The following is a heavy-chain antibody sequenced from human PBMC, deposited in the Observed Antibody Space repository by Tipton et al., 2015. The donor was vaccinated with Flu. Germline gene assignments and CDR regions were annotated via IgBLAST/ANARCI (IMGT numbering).Heavy chain of an antibody. CDR1: GGSFSGYY. CDR2: INHSGST. V-gene: IGHV4-34*01. CDR3: ARASGYTSSWRFDY. J-gene: IGHJ4*02. D-gene: IGHD6-13*01. Sequence: TLSLTCAVYGGSFSGYYWNWIRQPPGKGLEWIGEINHSGSTNYNPSLKSRVTISVDTSKNQISLKVISVTAADTAIYYCARASGYTSSWRFDYWGQGSLVTVSS.